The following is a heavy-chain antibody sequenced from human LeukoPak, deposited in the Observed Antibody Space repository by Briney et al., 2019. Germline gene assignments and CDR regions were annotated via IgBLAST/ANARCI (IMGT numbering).Heavy chain of an antibody. CDR2: ISAYNGNT. CDR3: ARGNYYESGNYYYYYFDF. Sequence: GASVKVSCKASGYTFTNFGISWVRQAPGQGLEWMGWISAYNGNTNYAQKLQGRVTMTTDTSTNTAYMELRNLRSDDTAVFYCARGNYYESGNYYYYYFDFWGQGTLVTVSS. J-gene: IGHJ4*02. D-gene: IGHD3-22*01. CDR1: GYTFTNFG. V-gene: IGHV1-18*01.